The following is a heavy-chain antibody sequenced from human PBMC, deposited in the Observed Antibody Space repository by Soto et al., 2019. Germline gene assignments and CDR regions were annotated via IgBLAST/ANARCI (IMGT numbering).Heavy chain of an antibody. V-gene: IGHV4-59*01. J-gene: IGHJ5*02. CDR3: AREGIAARHRYNWFDP. CDR2: IYYSGST. CDR1: GVTISSYY. D-gene: IGHD6-6*01. Sequence: SETLSLTCTVSGVTISSYYWSWIRQPTGKGLEWIGYIYYSGSTNYNPSLKSRVTISVDTSKNQFSLKLSSVTAADTAVYYCAREGIAARHRYNWFDPWGQGTLVTVSS.